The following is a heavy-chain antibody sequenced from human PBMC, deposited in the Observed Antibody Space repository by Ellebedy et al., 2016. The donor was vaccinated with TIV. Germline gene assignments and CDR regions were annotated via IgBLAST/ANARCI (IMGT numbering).Heavy chain of an antibody. V-gene: IGHV3-48*04. Sequence: PGGSLRLSCAASGFTFSTYSMNWVRQAPGKGLEWVSYIGSTITIIYYADSVKGRFTISRDNAKNSLYLQMNSLRAEDTAVYYCARGGGSRLSHSFDIWGQGTMVTVSS. D-gene: IGHD3-10*01. CDR2: IGSTITII. CDR3: ARGGGSRLSHSFDI. J-gene: IGHJ3*02. CDR1: GFTFSTYS.